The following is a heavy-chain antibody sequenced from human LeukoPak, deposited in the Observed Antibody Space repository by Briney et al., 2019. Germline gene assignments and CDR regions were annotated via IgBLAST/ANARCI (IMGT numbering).Heavy chain of an antibody. D-gene: IGHD6-13*01. CDR1: GFTFSSYS. J-gene: IGHJ2*01. CDR3: AKAIAAPVWYFDL. CDR2: ISGRGDST. Sequence: PGGSLRLSCAASGFTFSSYSMNWVRQAPGKGLEWIPTISGRGDSTYYADSVKGRFTISRDNSRNTLYLQMNTLRAEDTAVYYCAKAIAAPVWYFDLWGRGTLVTVSS. V-gene: IGHV3-23*01.